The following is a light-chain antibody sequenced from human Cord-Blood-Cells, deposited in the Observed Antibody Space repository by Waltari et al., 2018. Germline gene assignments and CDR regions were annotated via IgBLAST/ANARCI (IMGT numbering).Light chain of an antibody. CDR2: DVS. CDR3: CSYAGSYSLV. J-gene: IGLJ2*01. Sequence: QSALTQPRSVSGSPGQSVTISCTGTSSDVGGYNYVSWYQQHPGKAPKLMIYDVSKRPSGVPVRFSDSKSDNTTSLTISGLQAEDEANYYCCSYAGSYSLVYGGGTKLTVL. CDR1: SSDVGGYNY. V-gene: IGLV2-11*01.